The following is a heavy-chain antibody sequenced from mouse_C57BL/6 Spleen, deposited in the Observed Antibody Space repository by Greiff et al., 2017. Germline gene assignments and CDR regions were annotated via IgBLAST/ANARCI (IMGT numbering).Heavy chain of an antibody. CDR2: IDPSDSYT. J-gene: IGHJ2*01. CDR1: GYTFTSYW. Sequence: QVQLQQPGAELVMPGASVKLSCKASGYTFTSYWMHWVKQRPGQGLEWIGEIDPSDSYTNYNQKFKGKSTLTVDKTSSTAYMQLSSLRSEDSAVYYCAREKGQRRLYYFDTWGEGATLTVSS. V-gene: IGHV1-69*01. D-gene: IGHD3-2*02. CDR3: AREKGQRRLYYFDT.